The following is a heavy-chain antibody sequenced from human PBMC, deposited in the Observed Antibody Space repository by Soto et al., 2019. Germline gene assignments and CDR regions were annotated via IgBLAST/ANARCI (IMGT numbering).Heavy chain of an antibody. CDR3: ARDQVKGTMTIL. J-gene: IGHJ4*02. V-gene: IGHV3-30-3*01. Sequence: QVQLVESGGGVVQPGRSLRLSCAASGFTFINYAMHWVRQAPGKGLEWVAVISYDGSNTYYADSVKGRFPISRDTSKNTMYLQMNRLSAEETAVYHCARDQVKGTMTILWGQGTLVTVSS. D-gene: IGHD4-17*01. CDR1: GFTFINYA. CDR2: ISYDGSNT.